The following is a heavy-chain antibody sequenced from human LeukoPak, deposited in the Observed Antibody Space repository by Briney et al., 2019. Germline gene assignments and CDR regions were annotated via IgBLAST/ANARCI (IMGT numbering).Heavy chain of an antibody. CDR2: ISTSGSTI. CDR3: ARDFDYYDDSGYQTYYFDY. D-gene: IGHD3-22*01. Sequence: GGSLRLSCAASGFTFSDYYMSWIRQAPGKGLEWVSYISTSGSTIFYADSVKGRFTISRDNAKNSLYLQMNSLRAEDTAVYYCARDFDYYDDSGYQTYYFDYWGQGTLVTVSS. V-gene: IGHV3-11*01. CDR1: GFTFSDYY. J-gene: IGHJ4*02.